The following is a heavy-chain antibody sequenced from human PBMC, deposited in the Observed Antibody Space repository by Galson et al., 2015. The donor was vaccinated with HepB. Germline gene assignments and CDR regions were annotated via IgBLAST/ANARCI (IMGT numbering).Heavy chain of an antibody. Sequence: SLRLSCAASGFTFSSYWMHWVRQAPGKGLVWVSRINSDGSSTSYADSVKGRFTISRDNAKNTLYLQMNSLRAEDTAVYYCARETAAAAGFGYYGMDVWGQGTTVTVSS. CDR3: ARETAAAAGFGYYGMDV. D-gene: IGHD6-13*01. J-gene: IGHJ6*02. CDR2: INSDGSST. CDR1: GFTFSSYW. V-gene: IGHV3-74*01.